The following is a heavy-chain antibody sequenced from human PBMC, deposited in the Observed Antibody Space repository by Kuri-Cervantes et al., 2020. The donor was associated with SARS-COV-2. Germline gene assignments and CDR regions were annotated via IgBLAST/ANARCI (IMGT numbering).Heavy chain of an antibody. D-gene: IGHD3-10*01. CDR1: GYTFTSYG. Sequence: ASVKVSCKASGYTFTSYGISWVRQAPGQGLEWMGWISAYNGNTSYAQKLQGRATMTTDTSTSTAYMELRSLRSDDTAVYYCARDRPETYYYGSGSYYGSFDIWGQGTMVTVSS. J-gene: IGHJ3*02. CDR2: ISAYNGNT. CDR3: ARDRPETYYYGSGSYYGSFDI. V-gene: IGHV1-18*01.